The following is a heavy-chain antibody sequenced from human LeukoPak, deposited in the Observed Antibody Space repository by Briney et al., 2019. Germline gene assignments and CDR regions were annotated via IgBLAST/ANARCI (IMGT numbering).Heavy chain of an antibody. CDR1: GVSISNCF. J-gene: IGHJ4*02. CDR2: IYYTGNT. V-gene: IGHV4-59*01. D-gene: IGHD1-26*01. CDR3: ARDSESPPTSDY. Sequence: SETLSLTCTVSGVSISNCFWSWIRQSPGKGLEWIAYIYYTGNTKYNPSLKSRVTISVDTSKNQYSLRLTSVTAHDTAVHYCARDSESPPTSDYWGQGTLVTVSS.